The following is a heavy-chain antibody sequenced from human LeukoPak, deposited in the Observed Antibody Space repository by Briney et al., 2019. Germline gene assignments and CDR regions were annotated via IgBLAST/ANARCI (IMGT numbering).Heavy chain of an antibody. CDR3: ANSLWFGDLLYGFDP. CDR2: IYSGGDA. D-gene: IGHD3-10*01. V-gene: IGHV3-53*01. J-gene: IGHJ5*02. CDR1: GFTVSSTY. Sequence: GGSLRLSCAASGFTVSSTYMSWVRQAPGKGLEWFSVIYSGGDAYYAGSVKGRFTISRDISKNTLYLQMNSLRAEDTAVYYCANSLWFGDLLYGFDPWGQGTLVTVSS.